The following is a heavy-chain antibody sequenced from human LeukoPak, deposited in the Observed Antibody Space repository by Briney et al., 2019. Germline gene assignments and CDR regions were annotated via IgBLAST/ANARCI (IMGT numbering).Heavy chain of an antibody. D-gene: IGHD3-22*01. V-gene: IGHV1-46*01. CDR1: GYTFTSYF. J-gene: IGHJ4*02. CDR3: ARGSSGYYAPFDY. Sequence: ASVKVSCKASGYTFTSYFMHWVRQAPGQGLEWMGIISPGGGSATYAQKFQARVTLTKDTSTSTVYMELSSLRSEDTAVYYCARGSSGYYAPFDYWGQGTLVTVSS. CDR2: ISPGGGSA.